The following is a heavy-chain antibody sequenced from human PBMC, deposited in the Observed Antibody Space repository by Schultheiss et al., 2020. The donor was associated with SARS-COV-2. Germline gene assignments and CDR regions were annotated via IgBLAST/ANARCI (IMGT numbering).Heavy chain of an antibody. CDR3: AKDRRTGYCTNGVCYSPYYYYMDV. J-gene: IGHJ6*03. D-gene: IGHD2-8*01. V-gene: IGHV3-30*04. Sequence: GGSLRLSCAASGFTFSSYAMHWVRQAPGKGLEWVTVISHDGSNKGYADSVKGRFTISRDNSKNTLYLQMNSLRPEDTAVYYCAKDRRTGYCTNGVCYSPYYYYMDVWGKGTTVTVSS. CDR1: GFTFSSYA. CDR2: ISHDGSNK.